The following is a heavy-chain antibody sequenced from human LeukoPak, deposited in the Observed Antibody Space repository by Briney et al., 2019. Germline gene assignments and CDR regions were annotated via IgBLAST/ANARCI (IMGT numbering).Heavy chain of an antibody. CDR3: AREMEDSSPGWWYFDL. V-gene: IGHV4-38-2*02. J-gene: IGHJ2*01. CDR2: IYHSGST. Sequence: KPSETLSLTCAVSGYSISGGYYWGWIRQPPGKGLEWIGSIYHSGSTYYNPSLKSRVTISVDTSKNQFSLKLSSVTAADTAVYYCAREMEDSSPGWWYFDLRSRGTLVTVSS. CDR1: GYSISGGYY. D-gene: IGHD6-13*01.